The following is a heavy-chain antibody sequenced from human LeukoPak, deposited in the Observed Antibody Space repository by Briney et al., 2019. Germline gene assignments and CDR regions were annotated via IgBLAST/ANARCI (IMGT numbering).Heavy chain of an antibody. CDR2: INPSGGST. J-gene: IGHJ4*02. Sequence: ASVKVSCKASGYTFTSYYMHWVRQAPGQGLEWMGIINPSGGSTSYAQKFQGRVTMTRDTSTSTVYMELSSLRPEDTAVYHCAKDVVGQKWLENYWGQGTRVTVSS. D-gene: IGHD6-19*01. V-gene: IGHV1-46*01. CDR1: GYTFTSYY. CDR3: AKDVVGQKWLENY.